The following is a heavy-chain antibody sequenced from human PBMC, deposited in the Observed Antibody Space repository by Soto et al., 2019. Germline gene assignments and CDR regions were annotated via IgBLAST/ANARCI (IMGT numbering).Heavy chain of an antibody. CDR1: RGPISSGGYY. V-gene: IGHV4-31*03. Sequence: PSETLSLTCTVSRGPISSGGYYWSWIRQHPGKGLEWIGYIYYSGSTYYNPSLKSRVTISVDTSKNQFSLKLSSVTAADTAVYYCASQGYGSGGYGFDPWGQGTLVTVSS. J-gene: IGHJ5*02. CDR2: IYYSGST. CDR3: ASQGYGSGGYGFDP. D-gene: IGHD3-10*01.